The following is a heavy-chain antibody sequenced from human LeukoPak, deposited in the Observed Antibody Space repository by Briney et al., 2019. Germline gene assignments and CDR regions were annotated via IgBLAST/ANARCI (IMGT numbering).Heavy chain of an antibody. V-gene: IGHV1-2*02. D-gene: IGHD3-10*01. J-gene: IGHJ4*02. Sequence: ASVKVSCKASGYTFTSYYMHWVRQGPGQGLEWMGWINPNSGGTKYAQNFQGRVTMTRDTSISTAYMELSRLRSDDTAVYYCARERREFFDYWGQGTLVTVSS. CDR1: GYTFTSYY. CDR3: ARERREFFDY. CDR2: INPNSGGT.